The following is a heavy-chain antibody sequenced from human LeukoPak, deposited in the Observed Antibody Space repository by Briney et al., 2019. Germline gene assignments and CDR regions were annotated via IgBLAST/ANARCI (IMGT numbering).Heavy chain of an antibody. CDR1: GGSISSYY. D-gene: IGHD3-10*01. CDR2: IYTSGST. J-gene: IGHJ6*03. CDR3: ARDRARGGDYYYYYMDV. V-gene: IGHV4-4*07. Sequence: PSETLSLTCTVSGGSISSYYWSWIRQPAGKGLEWIGRIYTSGSTNYNPSLKSRVTISVDTSKNQFSLKLSSVTAADTAVYYCARDRARGGDYYYYYMDVWGKGTTVTISS.